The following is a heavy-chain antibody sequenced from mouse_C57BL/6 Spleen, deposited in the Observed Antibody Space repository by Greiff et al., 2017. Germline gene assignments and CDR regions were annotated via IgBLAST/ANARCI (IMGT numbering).Heavy chain of an antibody. CDR2: ISYGGST. J-gene: IGHJ2*01. D-gene: IGHD4-1*01. CDR1: GFSITSDY. V-gene: IGHV3-8*01. Sequence: EVKLVESGPGLAKPSQTLSLSCSVTGFSITSDYWNWIRKFPGNKLEYIGYISYGGSTYYNPSLKSRISITRNTSKNQYYLQLNSVTTEDTATYCCARTGTGAVDYWGQGTTLTVSS. CDR3: ARTGTGAVDY.